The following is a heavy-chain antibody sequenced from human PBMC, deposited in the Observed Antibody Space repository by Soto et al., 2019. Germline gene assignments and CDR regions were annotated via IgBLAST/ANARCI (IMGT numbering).Heavy chain of an antibody. CDR1: GYTFTGYY. D-gene: IGHD6-19*01. J-gene: IGHJ5*02. CDR2: INPNSGGT. CDR3: ARGSRRSIGWYVEGWFDT. Sequence: ASVKVSCKASGYTFTGYYMHWVRQAPGQGLEWMGWINPNSGGTNYAQKFQGRVTMTRDTSISTAYMELSRLRSDDTAVYYCARGSRRSIGWYVEGWFDTWGQGTLVTVSS. V-gene: IGHV1-2*02.